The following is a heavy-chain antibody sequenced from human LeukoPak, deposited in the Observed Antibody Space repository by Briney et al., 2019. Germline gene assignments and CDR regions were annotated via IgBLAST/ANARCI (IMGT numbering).Heavy chain of an antibody. Sequence: ASVKVSCKASGYTFTGYYMHWVRQAPGQRLEWMGWINPNSGGTNYAQKFQGRVTMTRDTSISTAYVELSRLRSDDTAVYYCAREDSSGYFAFDIWGQGTMVTVSS. J-gene: IGHJ3*02. D-gene: IGHD3-22*01. V-gene: IGHV1-2*02. CDR3: AREDSSGYFAFDI. CDR2: INPNSGGT. CDR1: GYTFTGYY.